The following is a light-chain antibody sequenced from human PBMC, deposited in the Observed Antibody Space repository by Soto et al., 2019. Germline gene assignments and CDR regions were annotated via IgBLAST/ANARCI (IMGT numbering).Light chain of an antibody. V-gene: IGKV1-5*01. CDR1: QSISTW. Sequence: DIQMTQSPSTLSASVGDRVTITCRASQSISTWLAWYQQKPGKAPKLLIYDASSLESGVPSRFGGGGSGTEFTLTISSLQPDDFATYYCQHYNSYSEAFGQGTKVELK. CDR2: DAS. J-gene: IGKJ1*01. CDR3: QHYNSYSEA.